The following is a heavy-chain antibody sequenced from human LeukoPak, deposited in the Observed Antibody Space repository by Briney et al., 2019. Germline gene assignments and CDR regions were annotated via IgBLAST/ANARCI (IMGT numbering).Heavy chain of an antibody. J-gene: IGHJ3*02. CDR2: IYYSGST. CDR3: ARDLRGGSYPDAFDI. Sequence: SETLSLTCTVSGGSISSYYWSWIRQPPGKGLEWIGYIYYSGSTNYSPSLKSRVTISVDTSKNQFSLKLSSVTAADTAVYYCARDLRGGSYPDAFDIWGQGTMVTVSS. V-gene: IGHV4-59*12. CDR1: GGSISSYY. D-gene: IGHD1-26*01.